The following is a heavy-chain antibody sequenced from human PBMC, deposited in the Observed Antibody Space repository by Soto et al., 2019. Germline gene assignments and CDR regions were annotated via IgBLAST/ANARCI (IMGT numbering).Heavy chain of an antibody. CDR2: ISGGGGAT. CDR1: GSTLTTYG. CDR3: AKSEPYGSGSYYFDY. D-gene: IGHD1-26*01. Sequence: GSLRLSCAASGSTLTTYGMSWVRQAPGKGLEWVSGISGGGGATYYADSVKGRFTISRDNSKNTLYLQMNSLRAEDTAIYYCAKSEPYGSGSYYFDYWGQGTLVTVSS. V-gene: IGHV3-23*01. J-gene: IGHJ4*02.